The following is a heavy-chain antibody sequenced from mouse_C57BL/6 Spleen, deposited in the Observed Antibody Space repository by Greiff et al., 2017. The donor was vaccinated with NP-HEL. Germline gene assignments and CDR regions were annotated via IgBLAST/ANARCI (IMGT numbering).Heavy chain of an antibody. CDR2: ISRGSSTI. D-gene: IGHD2-12*01. J-gene: IGHJ4*01. CDR1: GFTFSDYG. V-gene: IGHV5-17*01. Sequence: DVQLQESGGGLVKPGGSLKLSCAASGFTFSDYGMHWVRQAPEKGLEWVAYISRGSSTIYYADTVKGRFTISRDNAKNTLFLQMTSLRSEDTAMYYCTLRRWGYYYAMDYWGQGTSVTVSS. CDR3: TLRRWGYYYAMDY.